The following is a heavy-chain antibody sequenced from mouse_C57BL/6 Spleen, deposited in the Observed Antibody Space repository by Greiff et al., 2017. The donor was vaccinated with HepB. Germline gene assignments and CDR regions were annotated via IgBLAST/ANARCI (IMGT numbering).Heavy chain of an antibody. V-gene: IGHV2-2*01. CDR3: ASSYYSNYAWFAY. CDR2: IWSGGST. J-gene: IGHJ3*01. CDR1: GFSLTSYG. Sequence: VQLQQSGPGLVQPSQRLSITCTVSGFSLTSYGVHWVRQSPGKGLEWLGVIWSGGSTDYNAAFISRLSISKDNSKSQVFFKMNSLQADDTAIYYCASSYYSNYAWFAYWGQGTLVTVSA. D-gene: IGHD2-5*01.